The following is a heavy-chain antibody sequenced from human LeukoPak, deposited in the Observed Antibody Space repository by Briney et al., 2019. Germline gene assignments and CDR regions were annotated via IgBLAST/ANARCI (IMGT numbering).Heavy chain of an antibody. CDR1: GFTISTAW. Sequence: GGSLRLSCVCSGFTISTAWMSWVRQAPGKGLEWLGHIKSEGEGATTEYSAPAKGLFAISREDSKNMIYLLMSSLKIDDTAIYYCIAHFPYFYVFVVWGRGTRVTVSS. D-gene: IGHD3-3*02. J-gene: IGHJ6*04. CDR3: IAHFPYFYVFVV. CDR2: IKSEGEGATT. V-gene: IGHV3-15*01.